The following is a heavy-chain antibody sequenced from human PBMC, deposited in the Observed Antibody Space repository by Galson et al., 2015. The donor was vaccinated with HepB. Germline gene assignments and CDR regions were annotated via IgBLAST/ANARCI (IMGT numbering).Heavy chain of an antibody. CDR3: ARLTTSGNYCRHAFDI. CDR2: IDWDDDK. J-gene: IGHJ3*02. Sequence: PALVKPTQTLTLTCTFSGFSLSTTGMCVVWIRQPPGKALEWLARIDWDDDKYYSTSLKTRLTISKDNSRNQVVLTMTNMDPVDTATYYCARLTTSGNYCRHAFDIWGQGAMVTVSS. D-gene: IGHD3-10*01. CDR1: GFSLSTTGMC. V-gene: IGHV2-70*11.